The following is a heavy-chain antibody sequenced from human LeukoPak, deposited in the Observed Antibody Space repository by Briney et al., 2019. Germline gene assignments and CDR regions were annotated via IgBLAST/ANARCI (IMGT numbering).Heavy chain of an antibody. CDR2: INADGSST. CDR1: GFTFNTYW. D-gene: IGHD3-3*01. Sequence: GGSLRLSCAASGFTFNTYWMHWVRQAPGKGLVWVSSINADGSSTYYADSVKGRFTISRDNSKNTVYLQMNSLRAEDTAVYYCAKVGDDFWSGFSDYWGRGTLVTVSS. V-gene: IGHV3-74*01. J-gene: IGHJ4*02. CDR3: AKVGDDFWSGFSDY.